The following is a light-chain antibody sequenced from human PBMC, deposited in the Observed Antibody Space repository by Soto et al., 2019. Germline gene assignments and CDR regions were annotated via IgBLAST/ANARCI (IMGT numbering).Light chain of an antibody. CDR3: QQRSNWLT. CDR1: QSISSY. V-gene: IGKV3-11*01. J-gene: IGKJ4*01. Sequence: EIVMTQSPATLSVSPGERATLSVRASQSISSYLAWYQQKPGQAPRLLIYDASSRATGIPARFSGSGSGTDFTLTISSLEPEDFAVYYCQQRSNWLTFGGGTKVDI. CDR2: DAS.